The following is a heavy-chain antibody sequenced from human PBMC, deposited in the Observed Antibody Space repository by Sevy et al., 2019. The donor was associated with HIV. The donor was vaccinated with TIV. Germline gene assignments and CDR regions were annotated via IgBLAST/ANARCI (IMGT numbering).Heavy chain of an antibody. CDR2: XNPXGSDK. D-gene: IGHD4-17*01. CDR1: XXXFSRYW. Sequence: GGSLRLSCAASXXXFSRYWMXWVRXAPAXGLQXVXNXNPXGSDKYYVXSLKGRFTISRDNAQNSLYLQMNNLGAEDTAVYYCARVMDYXEXGXXXXXXGQGTLVTVSS. CDR3: ARVMDYXEXGXXXXX. V-gene: IGHV3-7*01. J-gene: IGHJ5*02.